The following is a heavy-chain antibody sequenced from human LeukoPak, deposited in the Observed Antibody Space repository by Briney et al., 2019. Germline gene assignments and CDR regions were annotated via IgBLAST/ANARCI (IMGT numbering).Heavy chain of an antibody. J-gene: IGHJ4*02. CDR3: AKDAQPGVITIFGVVTSDPFDY. D-gene: IGHD3-3*01. CDR2: IIPILGIA. CDR1: GGTFSSYA. Sequence: SVKVSCKASGGTFSSYAISWVRQAPGQGLEWMGRIIPILGIANYAQKFQGRVTITADKSTSTAYMELSSLRAEDTAVYYCAKDAQPGVITIFGVVTSDPFDYWGQGTLVTVSS. V-gene: IGHV1-69*04.